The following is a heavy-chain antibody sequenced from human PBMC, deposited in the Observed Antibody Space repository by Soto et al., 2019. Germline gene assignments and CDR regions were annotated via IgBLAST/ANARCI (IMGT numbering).Heavy chain of an antibody. CDR1: GFTFSTYG. CDR2: ISYDESHK. D-gene: IGHD2-15*01. CDR3: AKGRPGGFVVVVAATPDF. Sequence: QVQLVESGGGVVQPGKSLRLSCAASGFTFSTYGMHWVRQAPGKGLEWVALISYDESHKYYSHSVNGRFTISRDNSKNTVYLQMNSLKPEDTAVYYCAKGRPGGFVVVVAATPDFWGQGTLVTVSS. J-gene: IGHJ4*02. V-gene: IGHV3-30*18.